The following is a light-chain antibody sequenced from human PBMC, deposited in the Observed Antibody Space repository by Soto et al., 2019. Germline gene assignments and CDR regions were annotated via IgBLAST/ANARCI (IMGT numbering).Light chain of an antibody. Sequence: PGERATLSCRASQSVNNAYLAWYQQKPGQAPRLLIYDASKRATGIPDRFSGSGSGTDFTLTISRLEPEDFAVYYCQQYGTSVLTFGGGTKVEIK. CDR1: QSVNNAY. J-gene: IGKJ4*01. CDR3: QQYGTSVLT. V-gene: IGKV3-20*01. CDR2: DAS.